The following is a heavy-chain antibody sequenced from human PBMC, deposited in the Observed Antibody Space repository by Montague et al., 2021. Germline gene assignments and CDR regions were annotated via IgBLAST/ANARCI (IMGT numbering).Heavy chain of an antibody. D-gene: IGHD3-3*01. CDR1: GFIFNNYV. Sequence: SLSLSCAASGFIFNNYVMNWVRQAPGKGLEWVSGINGNSINIDYADSVKGQFTISRDNAKNSLYLQMNSLRAEDTAFYYCVKDTRDYYPDFWGQGILVTVSS. CDR2: INGNSINI. CDR3: VKDTRDYYPDF. V-gene: IGHV3-9*01. J-gene: IGHJ4*02.